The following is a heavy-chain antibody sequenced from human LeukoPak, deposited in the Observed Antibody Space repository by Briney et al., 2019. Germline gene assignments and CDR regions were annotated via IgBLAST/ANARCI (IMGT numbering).Heavy chain of an antibody. CDR2: ISYDGSNK. V-gene: IGHV3-30*04. J-gene: IGHJ4*02. Sequence: PGGSLRLSCAASGFTFSSYAMHWVRQAPGKGLEWVAVISYDGSNKYYADSVKGRFTISRDNSKNTLYLQMNSLRAEDTAAYYCAREVSSSWTFDYWGQGTLVTVSS. CDR1: GFTFSSYA. D-gene: IGHD6-13*01. CDR3: AREVSSSWTFDY.